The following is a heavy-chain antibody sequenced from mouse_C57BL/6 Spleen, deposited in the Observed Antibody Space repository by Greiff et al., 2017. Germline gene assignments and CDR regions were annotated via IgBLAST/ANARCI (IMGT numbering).Heavy chain of an antibody. J-gene: IGHJ3*01. D-gene: IGHD2-1*01. V-gene: IGHV5-4*03. CDR2: ISDGGSYT. CDR1: GFTFSSYA. CDR3: ARAGGNYAWFAY. Sequence: DVMLVESGGGLVKPGGSLKLSCAASGFTFSSYAMSWVRQTPEKRLEWVATISDGGSYTYYPDNVKGRFTISRDNAKNNLYLQMSHLKSEDTAMYYCARAGGNYAWFAYWGQGTLVTVSA.